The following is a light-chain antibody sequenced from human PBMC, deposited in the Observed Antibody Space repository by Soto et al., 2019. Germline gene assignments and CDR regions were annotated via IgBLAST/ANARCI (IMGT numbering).Light chain of an antibody. CDR3: QQYENLPT. V-gene: IGKV1-5*01. Sequence: DSQMTQSPSTLSASVGDRVTITCRASQSISTWLAWYQQKPGKAPKLLIYDASSLESGVPSRFSGSGSGTEFTLTISSLQPDDFATYYCQQYENLPTFGQGTRLEIK. J-gene: IGKJ5*01. CDR1: QSISTW. CDR2: DAS.